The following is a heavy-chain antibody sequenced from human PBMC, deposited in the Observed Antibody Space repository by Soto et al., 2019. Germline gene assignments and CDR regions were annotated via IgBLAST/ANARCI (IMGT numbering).Heavy chain of an antibody. D-gene: IGHD6-13*01. J-gene: IGHJ6*02. CDR1: GGSVSSGSYY. Sequence: SETLSLTCTVSGGSVSSGSYYWSWIRQPPGKGLEWIGYIYYSGSTNYNPSLKSRVTISVDTSKNQFSLKLSSVTAADTAVYYCARCKSPFLIAGWGHVWDQGTTLTRS. CDR2: IYYSGST. CDR3: ARCKSPFLIAGWGHV. V-gene: IGHV4-61*01.